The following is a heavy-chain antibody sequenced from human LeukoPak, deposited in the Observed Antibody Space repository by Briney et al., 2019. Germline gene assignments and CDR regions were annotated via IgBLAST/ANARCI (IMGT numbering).Heavy chain of an antibody. CDR2: ISAYNGNT. CDR3: ARAPQYDPHAFDI. CDR1: GYTFSSYG. V-gene: IGHV1-18*01. D-gene: IGHD2/OR15-2a*01. J-gene: IGHJ3*02. Sequence: ASVKVSCKASGYTFSSYGHSWVRQAPGQGLEWMGWISAYNGNTNYARKVRGRVTLTTDTSTSTAYMELKSLRSDDTAVYYCARAPQYDPHAFDIWGQGTMVTVSS.